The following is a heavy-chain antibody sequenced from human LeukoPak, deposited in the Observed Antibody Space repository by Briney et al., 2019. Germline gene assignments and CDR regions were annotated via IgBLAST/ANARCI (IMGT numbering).Heavy chain of an antibody. V-gene: IGHV1-69*10. CDR1: GGTFSSYA. J-gene: IGHJ6*02. CDR3: ARTNPKYSSSWYGMDV. CDR2: IIPILGIA. Sequence: VKVSCKASGGTFSSYAISWVRQAPGQGLEWMGRIIPILGIANYAQKFQGRVTITADKSTSTAYMELSSLRSDDTAVYYCARTNPKYSSSWYGMDVWGQGTTVTVSS. D-gene: IGHD6-13*01.